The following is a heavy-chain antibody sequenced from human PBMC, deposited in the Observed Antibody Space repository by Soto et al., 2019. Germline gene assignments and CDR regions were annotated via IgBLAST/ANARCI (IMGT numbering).Heavy chain of an antibody. CDR2: ISSSSSYI. J-gene: IGHJ4*02. D-gene: IGHD5-12*01. CDR1: GFTFSSYS. V-gene: IGHV3-21*01. CDR3: AREDGLYSGYDSAY. Sequence: EVQLVESGGGLVKPGGSLRLSCAASGFTFSSYSMNWVRQAPGKGLEWVSSISSSSSYIYYADSVKGRFTISRDNAKNSLYLQMKSLRAEDTAVYYCAREDGLYSGYDSAYWGQGTLVTVSS.